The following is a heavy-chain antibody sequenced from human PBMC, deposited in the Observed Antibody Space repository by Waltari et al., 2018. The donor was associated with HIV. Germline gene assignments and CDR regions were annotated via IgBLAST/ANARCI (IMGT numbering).Heavy chain of an antibody. CDR2: IYHSGST. D-gene: IGHD3-22*01. V-gene: IGHV4-38-2*02. Sequence: QVQLQESGPGLVKPSETLSLTCAVSGYSISSGYYWGWIRQPPGKGVEWIGSIYHSGSTYYNPSLKSRVTILVDTSKNQFSLKLSSVTAADTAVYYCARDLGYYYDSSRAFDIWGQGTMVTVSS. CDR3: ARDLGYYYDSSRAFDI. CDR1: GYSISSGYY. J-gene: IGHJ3*02.